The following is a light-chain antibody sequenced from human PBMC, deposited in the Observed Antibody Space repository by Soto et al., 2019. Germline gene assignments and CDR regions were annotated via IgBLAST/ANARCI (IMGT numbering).Light chain of an antibody. CDR1: QSVSCSY. J-gene: IGKJ1*01. Sequence: EIVLTQSPGTLSLSPGERATLPCRASQSVSCSYLAWYQQKPGQAPRLLIYGASSRATGIPDRFSGSGSGTDFTLTISRLEPEDFAVYYCQQYGSSPAFGQGTKVEIK. CDR3: QQYGSSPA. CDR2: GAS. V-gene: IGKV3-20*01.